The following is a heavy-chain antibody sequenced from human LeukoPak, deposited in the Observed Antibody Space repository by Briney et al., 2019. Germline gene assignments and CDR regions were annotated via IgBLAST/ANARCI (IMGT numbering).Heavy chain of an antibody. Sequence: GASVKVSCKASGYTFATYGISWVRQAPGQGLEWMGWINAGNGNTKYSQKFQGRVTITRDTSASTAYMELSSLRSEDTAVYYCARGSKTIFGVVIGWFDPWGQGTLVTVSS. CDR3: ARGSKTIFGVVIGWFDP. CDR2: INAGNGNT. CDR1: GYTFATYG. V-gene: IGHV1-3*01. J-gene: IGHJ5*02. D-gene: IGHD3-3*01.